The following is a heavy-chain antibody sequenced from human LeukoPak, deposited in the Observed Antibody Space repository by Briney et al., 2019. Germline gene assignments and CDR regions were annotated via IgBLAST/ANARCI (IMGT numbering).Heavy chain of an antibody. D-gene: IGHD3-10*01. CDR2: IYFSGST. Sequence: KTSETLSLTCTVSGGSISTSGYYWGWIRQPPGKGLEWIGSIYFSGSTYYNPSLKSRVTISLDTSKNQFSLKLSSVTAADTAVYYCARDIIVRGIITWGQGTLVTVSA. CDR1: GGSISTSGYY. J-gene: IGHJ5*02. CDR3: ARDIIVRGIIT. V-gene: IGHV4-39*07.